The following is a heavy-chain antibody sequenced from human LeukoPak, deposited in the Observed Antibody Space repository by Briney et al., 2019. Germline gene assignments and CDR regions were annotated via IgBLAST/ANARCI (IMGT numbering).Heavy chain of an antibody. J-gene: IGHJ6*02. CDR2: IYYSGST. CDR3: ARNGGSSSSHYYGMDV. Sequence: SETLSLTCTVSGGSVSSGSYYWSWIRQPPGKGLEWIGYIYYSGSTNYNPSLKSRVTTSVDTSKNQFSLKLSSVTAADTAVYYCARNGGSSSSHYYGMDVWGQGTTVTVSS. CDR1: GGSVSSGSYY. D-gene: IGHD6-6*01. V-gene: IGHV4-61*01.